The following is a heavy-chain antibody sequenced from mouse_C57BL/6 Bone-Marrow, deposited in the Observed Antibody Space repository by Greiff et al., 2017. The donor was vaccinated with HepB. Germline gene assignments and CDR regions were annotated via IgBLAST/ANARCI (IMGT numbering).Heavy chain of an antibody. CDR2: IYPGDGDT. V-gene: IGHV1-82*01. CDR1: GYAFSSSW. CDR3: ARSPVVALAN. D-gene: IGHD1-1*01. J-gene: IGHJ2*01. Sequence: VQLQQSGPELVKPGASVKISCKASGYAFSSSWMNWVKQRPGKGLEWIGRIYPGDGDTNYNGKFKGKATLTADKSSSTAYMQLSSLTSEDSAVYFCARSPVVALANGGQGTPLSVSP.